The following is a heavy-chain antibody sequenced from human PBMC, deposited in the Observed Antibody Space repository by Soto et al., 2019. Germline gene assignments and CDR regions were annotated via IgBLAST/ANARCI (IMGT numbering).Heavy chain of an antibody. D-gene: IGHD3-22*01. CDR1: GFTFSSYW. CDR2: INRYGSST. V-gene: IGHV3-74*01. J-gene: IGHJ3*02. Sequence: EVQLVESGGGLVQPGGSQRLYCEGSGFTFSSYWMHWVRQAPGKGLVWVSRINRYGSSTSYADSVKGRFTISRDNAKNTVYLQMNSLRAEDTAVYYCARGGDSSYYDSSGYSAAFDIWVQGTMVTVSS. CDR3: ARGGDSSYYDSSGYSAAFDI.